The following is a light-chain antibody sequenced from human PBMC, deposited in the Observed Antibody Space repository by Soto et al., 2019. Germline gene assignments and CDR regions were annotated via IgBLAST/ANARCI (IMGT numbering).Light chain of an antibody. Sequence: EIVMTQSPATLSVSPGERATLSCRASQSVSSNLAWYQQKPGQAPRLLIYGASTRATGIPARFSGSGSGTEFTLTISSLQSEDFAVYSCQQYNNWPPTFGHGTKVEIK. V-gene: IGKV3-15*01. CDR3: QQYNNWPPT. CDR1: QSVSSN. CDR2: GAS. J-gene: IGKJ1*01.